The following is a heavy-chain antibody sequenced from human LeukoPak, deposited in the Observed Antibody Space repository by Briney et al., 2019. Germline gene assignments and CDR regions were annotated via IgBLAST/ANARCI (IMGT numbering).Heavy chain of an antibody. D-gene: IGHD2-2*01. CDR3: ARDKGSSTFGAYYYMDV. CDR2: INPNSGGT. Sequence: ASVKVSCKASGYTFTGYYMHWVRQAPGQGLEWMGRINPNSGGTNYAQKFQGGVTMTRDTSISTAYMELSRLRSDDTAVYYCARDKGSSTFGAYYYMDVWGKGTTVTVSS. J-gene: IGHJ6*03. V-gene: IGHV1-2*06. CDR1: GYTFTGYY.